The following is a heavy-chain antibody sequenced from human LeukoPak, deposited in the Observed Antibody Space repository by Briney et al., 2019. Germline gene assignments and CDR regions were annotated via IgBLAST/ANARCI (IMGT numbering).Heavy chain of an antibody. CDR2: INHSGST. D-gene: IGHD1-26*01. CDR3: ARRVRVGATTWWPGDRRAPNYFDY. J-gene: IGHJ4*02. V-gene: IGHV4-34*01. Sequence: SETLSLTCAVYGGSFSGYYWSWIRQPPGKGLEWIGEINHSGSTNYNPSLKSRVTISVDTSKNQFSLKLSSVTAADTAVYYCARRVRVGATTWWPGDRRAPNYFDYWGQGTLVTVSS. CDR1: GGSFSGYY.